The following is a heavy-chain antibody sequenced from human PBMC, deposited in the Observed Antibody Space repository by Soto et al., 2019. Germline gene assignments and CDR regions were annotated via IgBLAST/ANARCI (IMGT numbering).Heavy chain of an antibody. J-gene: IGHJ5*02. CDR1: GFTVSSNY. CDR3: VRKDYGNWFDP. CDR2: IYSGGST. D-gene: IGHD4-17*01. V-gene: IGHV3-53*01. Sequence: GGSLRLSCAASGFTVSSNYMSWVRQTPGKGLEWVSVIYSGGSTYYADSVKGRFTISRDNSMNTLYLQMNSLRAEDTAVYYRVRKDYGNWFDPWGQGTLVTVSS.